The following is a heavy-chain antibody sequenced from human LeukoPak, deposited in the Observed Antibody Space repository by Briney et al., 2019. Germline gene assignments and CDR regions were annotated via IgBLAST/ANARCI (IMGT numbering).Heavy chain of an antibody. CDR1: GGTFSSYA. V-gene: IGHV1-69*05. CDR2: IIPIFGTA. D-gene: IGHD3-22*01. J-gene: IGHJ4*02. CDR3: AREDMYYYDSSGYYYFDY. Sequence: EASVKVSCKASGGTFSSYAISWVRQAPGQGLEWMERIIPIFGTANYAQKFQGRVTITTDESTSTAYMELSSLRSEDTAVYYCAREDMYYYDSSGYYYFDYWGQGTLVTVSS.